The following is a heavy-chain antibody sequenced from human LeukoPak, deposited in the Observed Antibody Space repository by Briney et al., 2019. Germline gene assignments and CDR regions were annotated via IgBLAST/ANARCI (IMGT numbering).Heavy chain of an antibody. Sequence: GGSLRLSCAASGFTVSSNYMSWVRQAPGRGLEWVSVIYSGGSTYYADSVKGRFTISRDNSKNTLYLQMNSLRAEDTAVYYCAKASITMIVVAQKYFFDYWGQGTLVTVSS. V-gene: IGHV3-53*01. CDR3: AKASITMIVVAQKYFFDY. CDR2: IYSGGST. CDR1: GFTVSSNY. D-gene: IGHD3-22*01. J-gene: IGHJ4*02.